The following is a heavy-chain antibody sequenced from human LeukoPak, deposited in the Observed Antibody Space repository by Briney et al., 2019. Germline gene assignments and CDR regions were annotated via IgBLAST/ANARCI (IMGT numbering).Heavy chain of an antibody. CDR1: GFTVSSNY. Sequence: PGGSLRLSCAASGFTVSSNYMTWVRQAPGKGLEWVSFINSGGSTYYADSVKGRFTISRDNSKNSLYLQMNSLRAEDTAVYYCARDPRVDILTGLFDYWGQGTLVTVSS. CDR3: ARDPRVDILTGLFDY. V-gene: IGHV3-53*01. D-gene: IGHD3-9*01. J-gene: IGHJ4*02. CDR2: INSGGST.